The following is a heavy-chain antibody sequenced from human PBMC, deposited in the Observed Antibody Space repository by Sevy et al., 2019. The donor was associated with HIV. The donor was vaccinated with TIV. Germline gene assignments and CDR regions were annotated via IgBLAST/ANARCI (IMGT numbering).Heavy chain of an antibody. J-gene: IGHJ4*02. CDR3: ARDHYYDSSGYYLPTSDY. D-gene: IGHD3-22*01. CDR2: ISSSGSTI. Sequence: GGSLRLSCAASGFTFSDYYMSWIRQAPGKGLEWVSYISSSGSTIYCADSVKGRFTISRDNAKNSLYLQMNSLRAEDTAVYYCARDHYYDSSGYYLPTSDYWGQGTLGTVSS. CDR1: GFTFSDYY. V-gene: IGHV3-11*01.